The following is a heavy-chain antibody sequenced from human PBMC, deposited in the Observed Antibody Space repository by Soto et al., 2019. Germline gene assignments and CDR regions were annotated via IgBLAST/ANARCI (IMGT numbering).Heavy chain of an antibody. Sequence: EVQLLESGGGLVQPGGSRRLSCAASGFTFSSYAMTWVRQAPGKGLEWVSGISTSGDGTYYADSVKGRFTISRDNSKNTLCLQMNSLRAEDTAVYYCATLARTKDFDYWGQGTLVTVSS. V-gene: IGHV3-23*01. CDR3: ATLARTKDFDY. CDR1: GFTFSSYA. D-gene: IGHD2-8*01. CDR2: ISTSGDGT. J-gene: IGHJ4*02.